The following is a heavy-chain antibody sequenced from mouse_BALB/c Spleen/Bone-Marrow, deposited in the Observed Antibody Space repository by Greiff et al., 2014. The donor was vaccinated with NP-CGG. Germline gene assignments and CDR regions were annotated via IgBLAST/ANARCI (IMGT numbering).Heavy chain of an antibody. CDR1: GFNIKDTY. J-gene: IGHJ2*01. V-gene: IGHV14-3*02. CDR2: IDPANVNT. Sequence: VQLPQPGAELVKPGASVKLSCTASGFNIKDTYMHWVKQRPEQGLEWIGRIDPANVNTKYDPKFQGKATITADTSSNTAYLQLSSLTSEDTAVYYCASYVYGYYFDYWGQGTTLTVSS. D-gene: IGHD1-1*01. CDR3: ASYVYGYYFDY.